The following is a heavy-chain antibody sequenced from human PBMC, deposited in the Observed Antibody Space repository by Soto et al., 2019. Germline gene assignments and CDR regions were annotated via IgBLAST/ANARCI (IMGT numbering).Heavy chain of an antibody. J-gene: IGHJ5*02. V-gene: IGHV4-31*03. Sequence: PSGSLSLTCTVCGGCISSGGYYWSWIRQHPGKGLEWIGYIYYSGSTYYNPSLKSRVTISVDTSKNQFSLKLSSVTAADTAVYYCARESIVVVPAAMGWFDTWGQGTLVTVSS. D-gene: IGHD2-2*01. CDR3: ARESIVVVPAAMGWFDT. CDR2: IYYSGST. CDR1: GGCISSGGYY.